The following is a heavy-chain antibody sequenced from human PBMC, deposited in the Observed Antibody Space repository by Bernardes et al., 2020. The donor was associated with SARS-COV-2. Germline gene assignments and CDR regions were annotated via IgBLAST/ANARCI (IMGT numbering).Heavy chain of an antibody. V-gene: IGHV3-48*03. D-gene: IGHD3-10*01. J-gene: IGHJ4*02. CDR1: GFTFSSYE. Sequence: SLRLSCAASGFTFSSYEMNWVRQAPGKGLELVSYISSNGKTIYYADSVKGRFTISRDNAKNSLYLQMKSLRAEDTAVYFCARYPFRGGATYFDSWGQGTLVTVSS. CDR2: ISSNGKTI. CDR3: ARYPFRGGATYFDS.